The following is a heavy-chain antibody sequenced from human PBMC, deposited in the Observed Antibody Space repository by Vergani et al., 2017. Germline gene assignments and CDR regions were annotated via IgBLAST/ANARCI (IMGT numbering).Heavy chain of an antibody. CDR3: ATKSCGTPGCQIGYFRE. J-gene: IGHJ1*01. Sequence: QVHLVESGGGVVQPGRSLRLSCVVSGFTSSYSGMHWVRQAPGKGLEWVAVISYDGTQKYYADSVKGRFTISRDNSNSTLYLQMNSLRTEDTAVYYCATKSCGTPGCQIGYFREWGQGTLVTVSS. CDR1: GFTSSYSG. V-gene: IGHV3-30*03. D-gene: IGHD1-1*01. CDR2: ISYDGTQK.